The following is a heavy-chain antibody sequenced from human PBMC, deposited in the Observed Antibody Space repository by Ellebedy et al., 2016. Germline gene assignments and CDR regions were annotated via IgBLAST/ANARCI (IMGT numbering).Heavy chain of an antibody. D-gene: IGHD6-19*01. J-gene: IGHJ4*02. CDR3: AKCRHSTGCLLDS. Sequence: GGSLRLSCAASGFTFSGFAMSWVRQAPGKGLEWVSTIHSDGSPHYADSMRGRFTVSRDGSKDTLYLEMGSLRADDTTIYYCAKCRHSTGCLLDSWGRGTLVTVSS. CDR2: IHSDGSP. V-gene: IGHV3-23*05. CDR1: GFTFSGFA.